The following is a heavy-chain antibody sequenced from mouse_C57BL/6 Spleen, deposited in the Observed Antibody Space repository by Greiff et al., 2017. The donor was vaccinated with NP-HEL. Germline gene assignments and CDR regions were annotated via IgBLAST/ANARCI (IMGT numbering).Heavy chain of an antibody. V-gene: IGHV1-64*01. J-gene: IGHJ1*03. CDR1: GYTFTSYW. Sequence: QVQLQQPGAELVKPGASVKLSCKASGYTFTSYWMHWVKQRPGQGLEWIGMIHPNSGSTNYNEKFKSKATLTVDKSSSTAYMHLSSLTSEDSAVYYCARGTSYYGSSNWYFDVWGTGTTVTVSS. CDR2: IHPNSGST. CDR3: ARGTSYYGSSNWYFDV. D-gene: IGHD1-1*01.